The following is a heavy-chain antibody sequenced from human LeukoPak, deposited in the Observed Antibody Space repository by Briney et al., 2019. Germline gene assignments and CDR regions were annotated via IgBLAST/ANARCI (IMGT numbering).Heavy chain of an antibody. CDR3: ARASANYGPRDNWFDP. CDR2: IYHSGST. Sequence: SGTLSLTCAVSGGSISSSNWWSWVRQPPGKGLEWIGEIYHSGSTNYNPSLKSRVTISVDKSKNQFSLKLSSVTAAGTAVYYCARASANYGPRDNWFDPWGQGTLVTVSS. V-gene: IGHV4-4*02. D-gene: IGHD4/OR15-4a*01. CDR1: GGSISSSNW. J-gene: IGHJ5*02.